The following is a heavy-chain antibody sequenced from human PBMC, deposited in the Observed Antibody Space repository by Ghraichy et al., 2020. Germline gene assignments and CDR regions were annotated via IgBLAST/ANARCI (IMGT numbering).Heavy chain of an antibody. V-gene: IGHV7-4-1*02. Sequence: ASVKVSYKASGYTFTSYAMNWVRQAPGQGLEWMGWINTNTGNPTYAQGFTGRFVFSLDTSVSTAYLQISSLKAEDTAVYYCARADSYYYDSSGYSLYYYYGMDVWGQGTTVTVSS. J-gene: IGHJ6*02. CDR3: ARADSYYYDSSGYSLYYYYGMDV. CDR1: GYTFTSYA. D-gene: IGHD3-22*01. CDR2: INTNTGNP.